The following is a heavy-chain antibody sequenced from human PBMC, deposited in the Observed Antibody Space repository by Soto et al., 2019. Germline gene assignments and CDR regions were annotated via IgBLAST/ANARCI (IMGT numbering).Heavy chain of an antibody. CDR1: GASINTYY. CDR3: ARDYGAGSYGIDY. D-gene: IGHD3-10*01. CDR2: IHNSGTT. V-gene: IGHV4-59*01. Sequence: PSETLSLTCTVSGASINTYYWAWIRQPPGKGLEWIGYIHNSGTTDYNPSLKSRVTMSVDTSKSQFSLKLSSVTAADTAVYYCARDYGAGSYGIDYWGHGTLVTVSS. J-gene: IGHJ4*01.